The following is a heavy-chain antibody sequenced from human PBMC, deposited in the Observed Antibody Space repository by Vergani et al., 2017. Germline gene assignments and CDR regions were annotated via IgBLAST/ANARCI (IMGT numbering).Heavy chain of an antibody. V-gene: IGHV1-69*13. CDR2: IIPIFGTA. J-gene: IGHJ4*02. CDR1: GGTFSSYA. Sequence: QVQLVQSGAEVKKPGSSVKVSCKAPGGTFSSYAISWVRQAPGQGLEWMGRIIPIFGTANYAQKFQGRVTITADESTSTAYMELSSLRSEDTAVYYCARGVGGGYDILTGTACYFDYWGQGTLVTVSS. CDR3: ARGVGGGYDILTGTACYFDY. D-gene: IGHD3-9*01.